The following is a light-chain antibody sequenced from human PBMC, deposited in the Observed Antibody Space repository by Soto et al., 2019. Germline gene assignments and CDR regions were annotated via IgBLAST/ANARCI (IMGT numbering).Light chain of an antibody. CDR1: SSDIGAYNY. V-gene: IGLV2-8*01. CDR3: TSYGGRDNLM. Sequence: QSMLTQPPSASGSPGQSVTISCTGTSSDIGAYNYVSWFQQHPGEAPKLIISEVNKRPSGVPDRFSGSKSGNTASLTVSGLQAEDEADYYCTSYGGRDNLMFGGGTKLTVL. J-gene: IGLJ3*02. CDR2: EVN.